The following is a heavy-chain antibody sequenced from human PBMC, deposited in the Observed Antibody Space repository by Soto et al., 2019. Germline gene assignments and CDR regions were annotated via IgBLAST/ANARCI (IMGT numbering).Heavy chain of an antibody. CDR1: GFTFSSYA. D-gene: IGHD3-3*01. CDR3: SGLDSVTIFGVVTTDY. Sequence: GGSLRLSCAASGFTFSSYAMHWVRQAPGKGLEWVAVISYDGSNKYYADSVKGRFTISRDNSKNTLYLQMNSLRAEDTAGYYCSGLDSVTIFGVVTTDYWGQGTLVTVSS. J-gene: IGHJ4*02. V-gene: IGHV3-30-3*01. CDR2: ISYDGSNK.